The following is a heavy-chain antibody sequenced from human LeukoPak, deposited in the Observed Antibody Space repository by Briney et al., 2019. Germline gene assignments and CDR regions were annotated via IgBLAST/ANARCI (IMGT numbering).Heavy chain of an antibody. CDR2: IYYSGST. CDR3: ALTNKAATPLYYYYGMDV. D-gene: IGHD2-15*01. Sequence: PSQTLSLTCTVSGGSISSGGYYWTWIRQLPGKGLEWIGYIYYSGSTYYNPSLKSRVTISVDTSKNQFSLKLSSVTAADTAVYYCALTNKAATPLYYYYGMDVWGQGTTVTVSS. CDR1: GGSISSGGYY. J-gene: IGHJ6*02. V-gene: IGHV4-31*03.